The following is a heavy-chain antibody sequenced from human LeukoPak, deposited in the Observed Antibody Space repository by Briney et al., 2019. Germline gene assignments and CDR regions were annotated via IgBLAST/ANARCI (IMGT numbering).Heavy chain of an antibody. J-gene: IGHJ4*02. Sequence: GGSLRLSCAASGFTFDDYGMSWVRQAPGKGLEWVSSISSSSSYIYYADSVKGRFTISRDNAKNSLYLQMNSLRAEDTAVYYCARAGSRRCTNGVCYTKNWGQGTLVTVSS. V-gene: IGHV3-21*01. CDR1: GFTFDDYG. CDR2: ISSSSSYI. CDR3: ARAGSRRCTNGVCYTKN. D-gene: IGHD2-8*01.